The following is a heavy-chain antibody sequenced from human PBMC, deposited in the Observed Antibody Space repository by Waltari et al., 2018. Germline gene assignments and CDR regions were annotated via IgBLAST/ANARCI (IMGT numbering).Heavy chain of an antibody. J-gene: IGHJ4*02. CDR3: ARQSWFQSSGGDLDY. CDR1: GGSISSSSYY. V-gene: IGHV4-39*01. CDR2: IYYSGSP. D-gene: IGHD6-19*01. Sequence: QVQLQESGPGLVKPSETLSLTCTVSGGSISSSSYYWGWIRQPPGKGLEWIGSIYYSGSPYYNPSLKSRVTISVDTSKNQFSLKLSSVTAADTAVYYCARQSWFQSSGGDLDYWGQGTLVTVSS.